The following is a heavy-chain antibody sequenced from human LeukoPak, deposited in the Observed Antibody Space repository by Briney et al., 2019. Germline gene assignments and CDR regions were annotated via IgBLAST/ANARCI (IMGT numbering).Heavy chain of an antibody. V-gene: IGHV3-21*01. J-gene: IGHJ3*02. D-gene: IGHD3-22*01. Sequence: GGSLRLSCAASGFTFSSYSMNWVRQAPGKGLEWVSPISSSSSYIYYADSVKGRFTISRDNAKNSLYLQMNSLRAEDTAVYYCARDLQALTYYYDSTGDAFDIWGQGTMVTVSS. CDR3: ARDLQALTYYYDSTGDAFDI. CDR1: GFTFSSYS. CDR2: ISSSSSYI.